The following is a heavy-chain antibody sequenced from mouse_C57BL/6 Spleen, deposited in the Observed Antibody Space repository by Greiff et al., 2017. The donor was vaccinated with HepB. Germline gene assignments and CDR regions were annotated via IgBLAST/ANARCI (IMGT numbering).Heavy chain of an antibody. J-gene: IGHJ2*01. V-gene: IGHV1-64*01. CDR2: IHPYSGST. CDR3: ATGVTPDY. CDR1: GYTFTSYW. Sequence: QVQLQQPGAELVKPGASVKLSCKASGYTFTSYWMHWVKQRPGQGLEWIGMIHPYSGSTNYNETFKGKATLTVDKSSSTAYMQLSSLTSDDSAVYYCATGVTPDYWGQGTTLTVSS. D-gene: IGHD2-2*01.